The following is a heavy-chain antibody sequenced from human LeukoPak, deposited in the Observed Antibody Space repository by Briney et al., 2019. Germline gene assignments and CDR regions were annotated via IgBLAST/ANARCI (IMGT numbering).Heavy chain of an antibody. CDR1: GYSISNGYF. CDR3: ARYTDCSGSDCYTNWFGP. V-gene: IGHV4-61*01. CDR2: IYSSGST. J-gene: IGHJ5*02. D-gene: IGHD2-21*02. Sequence: SETLSLTCNVSGYSISNGYFWGWIRQTPGKGLEWIGYIYSSGSTKLSPSLKSRVTISVDTSKNQFSLKLSSVTAADTAVYYCARYTDCSGSDCYTNWFGPWGQGTLVTVSS.